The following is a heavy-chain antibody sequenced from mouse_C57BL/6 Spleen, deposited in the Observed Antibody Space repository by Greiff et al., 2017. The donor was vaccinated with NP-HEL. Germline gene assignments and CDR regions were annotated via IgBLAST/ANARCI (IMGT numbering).Heavy chain of an antibody. V-gene: IGHV1-22*01. Sequence: EVQLQQSGPELVKPGASVKMSCKASGYTFTDYNMHWVKQSHGKSLEWIGYINPNNGGTSYNQKFKGKATLTVNKSSSTAYMELRSLTSEDSAVYYCARWGDYYGSSHYYAMDYWGQGTSVTVSS. D-gene: IGHD1-1*01. CDR3: ARWGDYYGSSHYYAMDY. J-gene: IGHJ4*01. CDR2: INPNNGGT. CDR1: GYTFTDYN.